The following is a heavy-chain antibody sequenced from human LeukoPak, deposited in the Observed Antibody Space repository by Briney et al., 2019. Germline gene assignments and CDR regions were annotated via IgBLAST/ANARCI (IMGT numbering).Heavy chain of an antibody. D-gene: IGHD1-26*01. CDR1: GFTFNSHA. V-gene: IGHV3-30*04. CDR2: ISFDGSNK. J-gene: IGHJ4*02. Sequence: GGSLRLSCTASGFTFNSHAMHWVRQAPGKGLEWVTVISFDGSNKYYADSVKGRFTISRDNSKSTLYLQMNSLRAEDTAVYYCARGPGWWDLVYWGQGTLVTVSS. CDR3: ARGPGWWDLVY.